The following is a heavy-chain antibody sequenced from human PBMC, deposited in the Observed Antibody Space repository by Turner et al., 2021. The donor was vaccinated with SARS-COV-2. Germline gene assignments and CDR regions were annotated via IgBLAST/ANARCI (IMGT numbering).Heavy chain of an antibody. V-gene: IGHV1-24*01. CDR3: ATVFAVAGLSYGMDV. CDR1: GYNLTELS. CDR2: FDPEDVGT. Sequence: LQRVQRGPAGKKPGAQVQVPCKVPGYNLTELSMHWVRQAPGKELEWMGGFDPEDVGTIYAQKFQGRVTMTEDTSTDTAYMELISLRSEDTAVYYCATVFAVAGLSYGMDVWGQGTTVTVSS. J-gene: IGHJ6*02. D-gene: IGHD6-19*01.